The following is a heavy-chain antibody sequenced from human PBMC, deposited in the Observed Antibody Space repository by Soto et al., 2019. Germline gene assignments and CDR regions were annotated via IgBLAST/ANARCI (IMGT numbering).Heavy chain of an antibody. Sequence: QVQLQESGPGLVKPSETLSLTCTVSGGSISSYYWSWIRQPPGKGLEWIGYIYYSGSTDYNPSLKSRVTMSADTSKNQFSLKLSSVTAADTAVYYCARERSLTRVRGVVTIMDYWGQGTLVTVSS. CDR1: GGSISSYY. D-gene: IGHD3-10*01. CDR3: ARERSLTRVRGVVTIMDY. CDR2: IYYSGST. J-gene: IGHJ4*02. V-gene: IGHV4-59*01.